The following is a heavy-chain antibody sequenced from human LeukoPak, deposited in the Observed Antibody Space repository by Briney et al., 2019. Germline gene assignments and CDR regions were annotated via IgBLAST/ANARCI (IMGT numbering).Heavy chain of an antibody. CDR1: GFTFGSFS. J-gene: IGHJ4*02. Sequence: PGGSLRLSCAASGFTFGSFSMNWVRQAPGKGLEWVSAIYPSGDSTYYADSVKGWFTISRDNSRNTLYLQMHSLSAEDTAVYYCAKDVKPDSGRDVDYWGQGTLVTVSS. CDR2: IYPSGDST. CDR3: AKDVKPDSGRDVDY. V-gene: IGHV3-23*01. D-gene: IGHD6-19*01.